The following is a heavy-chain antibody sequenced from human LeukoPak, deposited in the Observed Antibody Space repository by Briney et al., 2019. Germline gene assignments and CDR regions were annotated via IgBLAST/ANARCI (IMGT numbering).Heavy chain of an antibody. V-gene: IGHV4-61*02. J-gene: IGHJ4*02. Sequence: SETLSLTGTGSGGSISSGSYYWRWIRQPAGKGLEWIGRIYTSGSTNYNHSLKSRVTISVDTSKNQFSLKLSSVTAADTAVYYCAREPRYCSSTSCYSSGWYFDYWGQGTLVTVSS. CDR1: GGSISSGSYY. CDR3: AREPRYCSSTSCYSSGWYFDY. CDR2: IYTSGST. D-gene: IGHD2-2*01.